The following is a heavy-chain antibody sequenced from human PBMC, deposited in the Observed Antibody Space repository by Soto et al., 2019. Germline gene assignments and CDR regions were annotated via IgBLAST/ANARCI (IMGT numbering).Heavy chain of an antibody. J-gene: IGHJ6*02. CDR1: GFTFSDHY. D-gene: IGHD2-21*02. CDR2: IRRKVNSYTT. Sequence: EVQLVESGGGLVQPGGSLRLSCAASGFTFSDHYMDWVRQAPGKGLEWVGRIRRKVNSYTTEYAASVKGRFTISRDDSKNSLFLQMNSLKTEDTAVYWCVRVSVVTVASKQYFGMDVWGQGTTVTVSS. CDR3: VRVSVVTVASKQYFGMDV. V-gene: IGHV3-72*01.